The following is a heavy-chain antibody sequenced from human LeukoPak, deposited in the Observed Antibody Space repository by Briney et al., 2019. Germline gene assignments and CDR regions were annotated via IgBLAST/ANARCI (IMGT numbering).Heavy chain of an antibody. CDR2: ISGSGGST. CDR1: GFTFSIYA. CDR3: AKDVDNGDYVVY. J-gene: IGHJ4*02. D-gene: IGHD4-17*01. V-gene: IGHV3-23*01. Sequence: SGGSLRLSCAASGFTFSIYAMSWVRQAPGKGLEWVSGISGSGGSTYYADSVKGRFTISRDNSKNTLYLQMNSLRAEDTAVYYCAKDVDNGDYVVYWGQGTLVTVSS.